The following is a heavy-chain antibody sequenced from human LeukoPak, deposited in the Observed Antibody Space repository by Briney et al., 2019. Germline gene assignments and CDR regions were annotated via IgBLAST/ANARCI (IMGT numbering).Heavy chain of an antibody. Sequence: SETLSLTCAVSGGSIISRNWWSLVRQPPGKGLELIGKIYHSGTTNYNPSLKSRVTISVDKSKNQFSLKLSSMTAADTAVYYCARDGFPRGPINSWGQGTLVTVSS. J-gene: IGHJ5*02. CDR2: IYHSGTT. CDR1: GGSIISRNW. CDR3: ARDGFPRGPINS. D-gene: IGHD3-10*01. V-gene: IGHV4-4*02.